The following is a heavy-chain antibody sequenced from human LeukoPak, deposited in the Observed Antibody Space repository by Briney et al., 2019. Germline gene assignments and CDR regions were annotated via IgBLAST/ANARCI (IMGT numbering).Heavy chain of an antibody. CDR1: GGSFSGYY. D-gene: IGHD5-12*01. Sequence: SETLSLTCAVYGGSFSGYYWSWIRQPPGKGLEWIGEINHSGSTNYNPSLKSRVTISVDTSKNQFSLKLSSVTAADTAVYYCAREGFIVATMLRRYFDSWGQGTLVTVSS. V-gene: IGHV4-34*01. J-gene: IGHJ4*02. CDR3: AREGFIVATMLRRYFDS. CDR2: INHSGST.